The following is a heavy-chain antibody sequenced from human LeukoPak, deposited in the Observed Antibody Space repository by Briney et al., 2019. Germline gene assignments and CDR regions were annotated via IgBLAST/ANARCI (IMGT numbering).Heavy chain of an antibody. D-gene: IGHD3-3*01. Sequence: SETLSLTCTVSGGSISSSSYYWGWIRQPPGKGLEWIGSIYYSGSTYYNPSLESRVTISVDTSKNQFSLKLSSVTAADTAVYYCARCRDDDFWSGSVDYWGQGTLVTVSS. CDR2: IYYSGST. CDR1: GGSISSSSYY. J-gene: IGHJ4*02. V-gene: IGHV4-39*07. CDR3: ARCRDDDFWSGSVDY.